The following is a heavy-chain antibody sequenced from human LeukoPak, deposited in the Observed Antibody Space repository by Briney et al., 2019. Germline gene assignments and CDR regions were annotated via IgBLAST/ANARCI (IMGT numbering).Heavy chain of an antibody. CDR3: AKDRGYSYGSFDY. V-gene: IGHV3-30*18. D-gene: IGHD5-18*01. CDR1: DFPFSSYG. J-gene: IGHJ4*02. CDR2: ISYDGSNK. Sequence: GSSLRLPWQPLDFPFSSYGLNWFRQAPGKGLKWVAVISYDGSNKYYADSVKGRFTISRDNSKNTLYLQMNSLRAEDTAVYYCAKDRGYSYGSFDYWGQGTLVTVSS.